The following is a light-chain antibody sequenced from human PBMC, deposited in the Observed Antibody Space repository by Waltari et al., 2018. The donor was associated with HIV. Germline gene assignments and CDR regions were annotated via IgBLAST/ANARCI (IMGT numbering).Light chain of an antibody. CDR2: EVS. V-gene: IGLV2-23*02. CDR3: CSYAGSSTPFV. J-gene: IGLJ1*01. CDR1: SRDVGSYNL. Sequence: QSALTQPDSESRSPGQSITIYCAGTSRDVGSYNLVSLYQQYPGKVPKLMIYEVSKRPSGVSNRFSGSKSGNTASLTISGLQAEDEADYYCCSYAGSSTPFVFGTATKVTVL.